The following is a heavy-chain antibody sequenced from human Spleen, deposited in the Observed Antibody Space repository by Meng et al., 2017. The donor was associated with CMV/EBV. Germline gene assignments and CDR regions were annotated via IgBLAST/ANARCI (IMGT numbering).Heavy chain of an antibody. CDR1: GFTFSTYA. CDR3: SKGGTLNVVVPDSSWAIGY. D-gene: IGHD2-2*01. Sequence: GESLKISCAASGFTFSTYAMNWVRQAPGKGLEWVSGISGSGDSTYYTYSVKGRFTISRDNSQNTLYLHMSSLRAEDTAVYFWSKGGTLNVVVPDSSWAIGYWGQGTLVTVSS. J-gene: IGHJ4*02. V-gene: IGHV3-23*01. CDR2: ISGSGDST.